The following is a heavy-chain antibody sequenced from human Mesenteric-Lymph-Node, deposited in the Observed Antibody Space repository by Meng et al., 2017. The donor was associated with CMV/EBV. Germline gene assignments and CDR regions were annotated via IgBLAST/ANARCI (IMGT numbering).Heavy chain of an antibody. J-gene: IGHJ4*02. CDR2: INPYSNPI. CDR1: GFTFSSYG. V-gene: IGHV3-48*04. CDR3: ARDDGAGFDS. D-gene: IGHD1-26*01. Sequence: GESLKISCAASGFTFSSYGMHWVRQAPGRGLEWVSYINPYSNPIYYADSVKGRFTMSRDNAKNSLYLQMNSLRAEDTAVYYCARDDGAGFDSWGQGTLVTVSS.